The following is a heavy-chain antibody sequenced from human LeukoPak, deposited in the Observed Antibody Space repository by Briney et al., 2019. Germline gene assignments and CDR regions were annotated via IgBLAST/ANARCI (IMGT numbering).Heavy chain of an antibody. Sequence: TGESLKISCKGSGYSFSNYWIGWVRQMPGKGPEWMGIIYPGDSDTRYSPSFQGQVTISADKSISAAYLQWSSLKASDTAMYYCARHSEAAAHSTRYDYWGQGTLVTVSS. CDR1: GYSFSNYW. V-gene: IGHV5-51*01. CDR2: IYPGDSDT. CDR3: ARHSEAAAHSTRYDY. D-gene: IGHD6-13*01. J-gene: IGHJ4*02.